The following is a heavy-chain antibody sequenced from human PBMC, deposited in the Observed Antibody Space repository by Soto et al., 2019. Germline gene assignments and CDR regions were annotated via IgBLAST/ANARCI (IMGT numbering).Heavy chain of an antibody. CDR3: ARGSIAVDGRNQLDF. V-gene: IGHV1-3*01. CDR2: INAANGHT. Sequence: QVQLVQSGPEVKKTGASVKVSCRASGYFFTSYAIHWVRQAPGPRLEWLGWINAANGHTKYSQNFQGRVIITRDTSANTVYMEVSSLKSGDTAVYYCARGSIAVDGRNQLDFWGQGTRVTVFS. D-gene: IGHD6-19*01. J-gene: IGHJ4*02. CDR1: GYFFTSYA.